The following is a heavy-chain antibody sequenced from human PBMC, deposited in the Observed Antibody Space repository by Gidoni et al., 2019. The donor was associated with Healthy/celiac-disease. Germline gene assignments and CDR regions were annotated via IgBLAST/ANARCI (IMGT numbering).Heavy chain of an antibody. Sequence: EVQLVQSGAEVKKPGESLRISCKGSGYSFTSYWISWVRQMPGKGLEWMGRIDPSDSYTNYSPSFQGHVTISADKSISTAYLQWSSLKASDTAMYYCARQGWFRETIVPPYYYYYYMDVWGKGTTVTVSS. J-gene: IGHJ6*03. CDR2: IDPSDSYT. V-gene: IGHV5-10-1*03. CDR1: GYSFTSYW. D-gene: IGHD3-10*01. CDR3: ARQGWFRETIVPPYYYYYYMDV.